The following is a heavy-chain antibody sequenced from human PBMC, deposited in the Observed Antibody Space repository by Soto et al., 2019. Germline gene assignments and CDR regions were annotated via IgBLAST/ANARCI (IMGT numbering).Heavy chain of an antibody. V-gene: IGHV3-53*01. CDR3: ARVFAGYFDY. J-gene: IGHJ4*02. Sequence: PGGALRLSCAASGFTVSGNYMSWVRQAPGKGLEWVSVIYSGGGTYYPASVKGRFTISRDNSKNTLYLQMNSLRAEDTAVYYCARVFAGYFDYWGQGTLVTVSS. CDR2: IYSGGGT. CDR1: GFTVSGNY.